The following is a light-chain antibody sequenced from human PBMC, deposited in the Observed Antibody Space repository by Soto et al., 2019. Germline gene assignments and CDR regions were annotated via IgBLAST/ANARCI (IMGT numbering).Light chain of an antibody. CDR1: QSVNIN. Sequence: EIVTTQSPATLSVSPGERATLSCRASQSVNINLAWYQQKPGQAPRLLIYGTSTRATGVPARFSGSGSGTEFTLTISNLQSEDFAVYYCQQHNDWPPLTFGGGTKVDIK. CDR2: GTS. CDR3: QQHNDWPPLT. V-gene: IGKV3-15*01. J-gene: IGKJ4*01.